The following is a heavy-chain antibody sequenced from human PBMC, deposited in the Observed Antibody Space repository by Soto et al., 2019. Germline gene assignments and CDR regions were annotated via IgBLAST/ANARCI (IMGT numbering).Heavy chain of an antibody. CDR3: AKAVAGHDY. D-gene: IGHD6-19*01. J-gene: IGHJ4*02. CDR1: GFTFSSYA. CDR2: ISGSGGST. Sequence: GSLRLSCAASGFTFSSYAMTWVRQAPGKGLEWVSAISGSGGSTHYADSVKGRFTISRDNSKNTLYLQMNSLRADDTAVYYCAKAVAGHDYWGQGTLVTVSS. V-gene: IGHV3-23*01.